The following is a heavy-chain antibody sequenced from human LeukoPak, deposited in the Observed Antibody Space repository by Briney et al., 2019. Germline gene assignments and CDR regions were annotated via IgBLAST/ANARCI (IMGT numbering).Heavy chain of an antibody. Sequence: GGSLRLSCAASGFTFSSYSMNWARQAPGKGLEWVSSISSSSSYIYYADSVKGRFTISRDNAKNSLYLQMNSLRAEDTAVYYCASTEDLGYSYGYGRDYWGQGTLVTVSS. CDR1: GFTFSSYS. CDR2: ISSSSSYI. D-gene: IGHD5-18*01. V-gene: IGHV3-21*01. J-gene: IGHJ4*02. CDR3: ASTEDLGYSYGYGRDY.